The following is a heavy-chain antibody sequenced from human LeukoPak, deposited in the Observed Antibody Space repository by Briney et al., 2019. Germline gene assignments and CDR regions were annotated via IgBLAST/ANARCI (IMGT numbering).Heavy chain of an antibody. CDR3: AIDRGYCSGGSCHLFFDS. D-gene: IGHD2-15*01. CDR1: GFTFSSYA. J-gene: IGHJ4*02. Sequence: GGSLRLSCAASGFTFSSYAMSWVRQAPGKGLEWVSAITGSGGSTYYADSVKGRFTISRDNSKNTLYLQMNSLRAEDTAVYYCAIDRGYCSGGSCHLFFDSWGQGTLVTVSS. V-gene: IGHV3-23*01. CDR2: ITGSGGST.